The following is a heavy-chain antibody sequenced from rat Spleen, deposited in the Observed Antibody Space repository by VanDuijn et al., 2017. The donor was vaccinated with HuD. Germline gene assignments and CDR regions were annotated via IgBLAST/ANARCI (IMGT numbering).Heavy chain of an antibody. Sequence: EVQLVESGGGLVQPGRSLKLSCAASGFTFSNYYMAWVRQAPTKGLEWVAYISPGGGSTYYRDSVKGRFTVSRDNAKSTLYLQMDSLRSEDTATYYCATQSIIRVPLFDYWGQGVMVTVSS. CDR2: ISPGGGST. V-gene: IGHV5-27*01. CDR3: ATQSIIRVPLFDY. D-gene: IGHD4-3*01. J-gene: IGHJ2*01. CDR1: GFTFSNYY.